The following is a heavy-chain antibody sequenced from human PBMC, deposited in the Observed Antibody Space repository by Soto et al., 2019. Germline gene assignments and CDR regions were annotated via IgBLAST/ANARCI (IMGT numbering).Heavy chain of an antibody. CDR2: INPNSGGT. V-gene: IGHV1-2*02. D-gene: IGHD3-10*01. J-gene: IGHJ4*02. CDR1: GYTFTGYY. Sequence: ASVKVSCKASGYTFTGYYMHWVRQAPGQGLEWMGWINPNSGGTNYAQKFQGRVTMTRDTSISTAYMELSRLRSDDTAVYYCARTRFYGWVSYYDYWGQGTVVTVYS. CDR3: ARTRFYGWVSYYDY.